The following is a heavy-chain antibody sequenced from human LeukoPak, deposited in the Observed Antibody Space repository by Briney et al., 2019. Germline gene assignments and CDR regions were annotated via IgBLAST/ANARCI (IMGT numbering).Heavy chain of an antibody. CDR3: ATGSYPFEY. V-gene: IGHV4-59*01. CDR1: GGSLNTYPY. J-gene: IGHJ4*02. CDR2: MYSSGSA. D-gene: IGHD3-10*01. Sequence: PSETLSLTCAVSGGSLNTYPYWSWIRQPPGKGLEWIGLMYSSGSAHYNSSLKSRVTMSADASKKQFSLRLNSVAAVDTAVYYCATGSYPFEYWGPGTLVTVSS.